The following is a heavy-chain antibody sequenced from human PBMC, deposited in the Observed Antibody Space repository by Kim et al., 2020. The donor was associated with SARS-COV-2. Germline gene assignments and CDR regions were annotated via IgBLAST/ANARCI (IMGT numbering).Heavy chain of an antibody. CDR2: INHSGST. Sequence: SETLSLTCAVYGGSFSGYYWSWIRQPPGKGLEWIGEINHSGSTNYNPSLKSRVTISVDTSKNQFSLKLSSVTAADTAVYYCARVGSIAAAGSGDYWGQGT. D-gene: IGHD6-13*01. J-gene: IGHJ4*02. CDR1: GGSFSGYY. CDR3: ARVGSIAAAGSGDY. V-gene: IGHV4-34*01.